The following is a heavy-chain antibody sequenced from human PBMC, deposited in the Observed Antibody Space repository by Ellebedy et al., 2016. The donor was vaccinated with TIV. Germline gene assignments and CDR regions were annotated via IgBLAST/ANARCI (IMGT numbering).Heavy chain of an antibody. CDR3: AREGTGIFDW. J-gene: IGHJ4*02. Sequence: PGGSLRLSCAASGFMFWRRWMSWVRQAPGKGLEWVANAKPDGGEKYYVDSVKGRFTVSRDNAKNSLSLQMNSLRAEDTAVYYCAREGTGIFDWWGQGTLVTVSS. CDR1: GFMFWRRW. CDR2: AKPDGGEK. D-gene: IGHD3-9*01. V-gene: IGHV3-7*03.